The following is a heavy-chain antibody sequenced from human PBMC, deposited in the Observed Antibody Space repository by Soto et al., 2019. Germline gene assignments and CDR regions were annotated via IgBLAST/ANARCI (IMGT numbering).Heavy chain of an antibody. CDR2: ISYDGSNK. D-gene: IGHD3-16*01. CDR1: GFTFSSYG. Sequence: QVQLVESGGGVVQPGRSLRLSCAASGFTFSSYGMHWVRQAPGKGLEWVAVISYDGSNKYYADSVKGRFTISRDNSKNTLYLQMNSLRAEDTAVYYCAKVWSEGLWDYWGQGTLVTVSS. V-gene: IGHV3-30*18. J-gene: IGHJ4*02. CDR3: AKVWSEGLWDY.